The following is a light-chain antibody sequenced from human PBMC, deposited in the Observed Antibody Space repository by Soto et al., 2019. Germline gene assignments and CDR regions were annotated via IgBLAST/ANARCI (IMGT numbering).Light chain of an antibody. J-gene: IGKJ3*01. CDR1: QSVDSSY. Sequence: EIVLTQSPGTLSLSPGERATLSCRASQSVDSSYLAWYHQRPGQAPRLLIYGASSRATGIPDRFSGSGSGTDFTLTISRLEPEDFAVYYCQQYGRSPFTFGPGTKVDIK. CDR2: GAS. V-gene: IGKV3-20*01. CDR3: QQYGRSPFT.